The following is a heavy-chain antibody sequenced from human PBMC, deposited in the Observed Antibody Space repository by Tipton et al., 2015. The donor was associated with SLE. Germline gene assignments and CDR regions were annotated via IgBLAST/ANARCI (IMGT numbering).Heavy chain of an antibody. V-gene: IGHV4-39*07. J-gene: IGHJ3*02. Sequence: QLVQSGAEVKKPGESLKISCKGSGYSFTSYWIGWIRQPPGKGLEWIGSIYYSGSTYYNPSLKSRVTIPVDTSKNQFSLKLSSVTAADTAVYYCGGGWTAGSDAFDIWGQGTVVTVSS. D-gene: IGHD1-26*01. CDR3: GGGWTAGSDAFDI. CDR2: IYYSGST. CDR1: GYSFTSYW.